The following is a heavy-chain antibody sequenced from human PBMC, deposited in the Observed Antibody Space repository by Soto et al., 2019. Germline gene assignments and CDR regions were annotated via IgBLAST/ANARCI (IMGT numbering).Heavy chain of an antibody. CDR1: GGSFSGYY. V-gene: IGHV4-34*01. CDR2: INHSGST. Sequence: SETLSLTCAVYGGSFSGYYWSWIRQPPGKGLEWIGEINHSGSTNYNPSLKSRVTISVDTSKNQFSLKLSSVTAADTAVYYCARGGGATRGWFDPWGQGTLVTVSS. J-gene: IGHJ5*02. CDR3: ARGGGATRGWFDP. D-gene: IGHD2-15*01.